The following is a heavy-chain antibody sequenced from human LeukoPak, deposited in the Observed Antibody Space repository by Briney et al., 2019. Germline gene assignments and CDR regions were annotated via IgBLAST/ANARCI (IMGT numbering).Heavy chain of an antibody. CDR1: GGSFSGYY. Sequence: PSETLSLTCAVYGGSFSGYYWSWIRQPPGKGLEWIGEINHSGSTNYNPSLKSRVTISVDTSKNQFSLKLSSVTAADTAVYYCASLWYGDYQGEFAWGQGTLVTVSS. V-gene: IGHV4-34*01. J-gene: IGHJ5*02. D-gene: IGHD4-17*01. CDR2: INHSGST. CDR3: ASLWYGDYQGEFA.